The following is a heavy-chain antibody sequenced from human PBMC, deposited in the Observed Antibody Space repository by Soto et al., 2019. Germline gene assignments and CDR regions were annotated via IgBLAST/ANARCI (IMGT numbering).Heavy chain of an antibody. D-gene: IGHD3-9*01. J-gene: IGHJ6*02. V-gene: IGHV5-51*01. CDR3: ARADILTGYYMGDYGMDV. Sequence: GESLKISCKGSGYSFTSYWIGWVRQMPGKGLEWMGIIYPGDSDTRYSPSFQGQVTISADKSISTAYLQWSSLKASDTAMYYCARADILTGYYMGDYGMDVWGQGTTVTVSS. CDR2: IYPGDSDT. CDR1: GYSFTSYW.